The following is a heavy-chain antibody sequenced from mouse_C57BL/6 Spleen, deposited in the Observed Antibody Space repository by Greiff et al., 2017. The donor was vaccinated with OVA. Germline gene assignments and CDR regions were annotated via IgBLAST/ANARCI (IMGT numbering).Heavy chain of an antibody. J-gene: IGHJ4*01. Sequence: VQLKESGTVLARPGASVKMSCKTSGYTFTSYWMHWVKQRPGQGLEWIGAIYPGNSDTSYNQKFKGKANLTAVTSASTAYMELSSLTNEDSAVYYGTRDYYGGSHGDYYAMDYWGQGTSVTVSS. CDR3: TRDYYGGSHGDYYAMDY. CDR1: GYTFTSYW. CDR2: IYPGNSDT. V-gene: IGHV1-5*01. D-gene: IGHD1-1*01.